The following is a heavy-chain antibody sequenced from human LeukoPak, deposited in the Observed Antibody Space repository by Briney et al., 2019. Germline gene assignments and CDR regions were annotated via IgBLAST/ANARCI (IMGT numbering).Heavy chain of an antibody. Sequence: GGSLRLSCAASGFTVSSYGMYWVRQAPGKGLEWVAVISYDGSNKYYADSVKGRFTISRDNSKNTLYLQMNSLRAEDTAVYYCAKGLFSLWFGSDDTFDIWGQGTMVTVSS. J-gene: IGHJ3*02. D-gene: IGHD3-10*01. V-gene: IGHV3-30*18. CDR2: ISYDGSNK. CDR1: GFTVSSYG. CDR3: AKGLFSLWFGSDDTFDI.